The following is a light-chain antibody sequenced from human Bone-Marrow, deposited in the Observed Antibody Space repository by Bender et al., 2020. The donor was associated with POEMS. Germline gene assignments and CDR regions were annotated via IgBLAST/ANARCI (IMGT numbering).Light chain of an antibody. J-gene: IGLJ2*01. Sequence: QSALTQPASVSGSPGQSITISCTGTSSDVGSYDLVSWYQHHPGKAPKLIIYEVNKRPSGVSNRFSGSKSGNTASLTISGLQAEDEADYFCSSHSAIKSLVLFGGGTKLAVL. CDR1: SSDVGSYDL. V-gene: IGLV2-14*02. CDR3: SSHSAIKSLVL. CDR2: EVN.